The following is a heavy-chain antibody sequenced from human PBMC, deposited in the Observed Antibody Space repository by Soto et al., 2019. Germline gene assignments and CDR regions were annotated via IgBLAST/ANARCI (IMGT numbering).Heavy chain of an antibody. CDR3: ARYSSWAYYYGMDV. V-gene: IGHV4-39*07. Sequence: SETLSLTCTVSGGTINSTSYYWGWIRQPPGKGLEWIGSIYYSGSTYYNPSLKSRVTISVDKSKNQFSLKLSSVTAADTAVYYCARYSSWAYYYGMDVWGQGTTVTVSS. CDR1: GGTINSTSYY. J-gene: IGHJ6*02. D-gene: IGHD6-13*01. CDR2: IYYSGST.